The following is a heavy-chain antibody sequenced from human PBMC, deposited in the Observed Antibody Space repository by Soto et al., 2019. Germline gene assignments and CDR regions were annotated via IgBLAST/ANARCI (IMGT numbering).Heavy chain of an antibody. CDR2: ISPHTGGT. D-gene: IGHD1-26*01. CDR3: ARDLAKGGGSAGFDY. Sequence: GASVKVSCKASGGTFSSYAISWVRQAPGPGLEWMGWISPHTGGTTYAQKFQGRVTMTRDTSLSTVYMTLTRLTSDDTAVYYCARDLAKGGGSAGFDYWGQGTLVTVSS. J-gene: IGHJ4*02. CDR1: GGTFSSYA. V-gene: IGHV1-2*02.